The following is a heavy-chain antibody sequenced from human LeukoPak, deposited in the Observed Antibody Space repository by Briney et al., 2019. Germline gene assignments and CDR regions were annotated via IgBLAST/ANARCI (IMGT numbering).Heavy chain of an antibody. V-gene: IGHV4-39*07. CDR1: GDSISSSSYY. CDR2: IYYSGST. D-gene: IGHD6-19*01. CDR3: AREVPAAGLDY. J-gene: IGHJ4*02. Sequence: SETLSLTCTVSGDSISSSSYYWGWIRQPPGKGLEWIGSIYYSGSTYYNPSLKSRVTISVDTSKNQFSLKLSSVTAADTAVYYCAREVPAAGLDYWGQGTLVTVSS.